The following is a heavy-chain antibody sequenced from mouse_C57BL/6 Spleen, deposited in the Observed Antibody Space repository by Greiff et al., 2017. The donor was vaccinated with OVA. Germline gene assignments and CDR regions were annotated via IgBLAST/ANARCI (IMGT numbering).Heavy chain of an antibody. CDR2: ISGGGGNT. D-gene: IGHD4-1*01. CDR3: ARTGTFDY. J-gene: IGHJ2*01. Sequence: DVKLVESGGGLVKPGGSLKLSCAASGFTFSSYTMSWVRQTPEKRLEWVATISGGGGNTYYPDSVKGRFTISRDNAKNTLYLQMSSLRSEDTALYYCARTGTFDYWGKGTTLTVSS. V-gene: IGHV5-9*01. CDR1: GFTFSSYT.